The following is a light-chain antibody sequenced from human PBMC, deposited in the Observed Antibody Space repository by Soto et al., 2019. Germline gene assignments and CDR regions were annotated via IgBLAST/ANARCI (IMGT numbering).Light chain of an antibody. V-gene: IGKV3-11*01. J-gene: IGKJ4*01. CDR1: QSVRNL. Sequence: DILLTHSPATLSLAPGETATLSCRDSQSVRNLLAWYQQKPGQAPRILIYDASSRPTGIPARFSGSGSGTDFTLTISSLEPEDFAVYYCQQRTIWLTFGGRTKVQIK. CDR3: QQRTIWLT. CDR2: DAS.